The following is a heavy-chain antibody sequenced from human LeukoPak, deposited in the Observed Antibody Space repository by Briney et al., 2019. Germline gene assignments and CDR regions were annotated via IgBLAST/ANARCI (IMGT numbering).Heavy chain of an antibody. CDR1: GFTFSSYG. V-gene: IGHV3-30*02. D-gene: IGHD6-19*01. CDR3: ARGIQWLVKPYYFDY. J-gene: IGHJ4*02. Sequence: GGSLRLSCAASGFTFSSYGMHWVRQAPGKGLEWVAFIRYDGSNKYYADSVKGRFTISRDNSKNTLYLQMNSLRAEDTAVYYCARGIQWLVKPYYFDYWGQGTLVTVSS. CDR2: IRYDGSNK.